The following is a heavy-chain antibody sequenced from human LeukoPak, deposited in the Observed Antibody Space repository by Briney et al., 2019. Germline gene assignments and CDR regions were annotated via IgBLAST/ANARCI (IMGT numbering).Heavy chain of an antibody. D-gene: IGHD1-26*01. CDR2: IYNSGST. Sequence: SETLSLTCTVSGGSISSSSYYWGWIRQPPGKGLEWIGSIYNSGSTYNNPSLKSRVTISVDTSKNQFSMKLSSVTAADTAVYYCARHGSLGGSYSPWGQGTLVTVSS. CDR3: ARHGSLGGSYSP. J-gene: IGHJ5*02. CDR1: GGSISSSSYY. V-gene: IGHV4-39*01.